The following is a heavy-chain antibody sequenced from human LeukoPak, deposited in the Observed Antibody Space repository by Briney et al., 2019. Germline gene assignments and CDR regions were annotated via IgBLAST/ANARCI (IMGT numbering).Heavy chain of an antibody. Sequence: SQTLSLTCTVSGGSIYGGGYYWSWIRQPPGKGLEWIGYIYHSGTTYYNPSLKSRVTISIDRSKNQFSLKLSSVTAADTAVYYCARARDTTSGSNWFDPWGQGTLVTVSS. CDR2: IYHSGTT. CDR3: ARARDTTSGSNWFDP. V-gene: IGHV4-30-2*01. D-gene: IGHD1-26*01. CDR1: GGSIYGGGYY. J-gene: IGHJ5*02.